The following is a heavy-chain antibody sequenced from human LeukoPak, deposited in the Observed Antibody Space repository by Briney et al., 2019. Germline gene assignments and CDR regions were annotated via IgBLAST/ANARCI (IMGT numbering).Heavy chain of an antibody. CDR3: ARDSSSWSSGDAFDI. CDR2: ISYDGSNK. Sequence: PGGSLRLSCAASGFTFSSYAMHWVGQAPGKGLEWVAVISYDGSNKYYADSVKGRFTISRDNSKNTLYLQMNSLRAEDTAVYYCARDSSSWSSGDAFDIWGQGTMVTVSS. V-gene: IGHV3-30-3*01. CDR1: GFTFSSYA. D-gene: IGHD6-13*01. J-gene: IGHJ3*02.